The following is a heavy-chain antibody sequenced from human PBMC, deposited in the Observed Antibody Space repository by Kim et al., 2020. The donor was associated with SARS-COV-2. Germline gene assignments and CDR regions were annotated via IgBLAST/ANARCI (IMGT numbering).Heavy chain of an antibody. V-gene: IGHV2-70*01. D-gene: IGHD1-26*01. CDR3: AWISPGSGKKYYFDY. Sequence: SGPTLVNPTQTLTLTCTFSGFSLSTSGMCVSWIRQPPGKALEWLALIDWDDDKYYSTSLKTRLTISKDTSKNQVVLTMTNMDPVDTATYYCAWISPGSGKKYYFDYWGQGTLVTVSS. CDR2: IDWDDDK. J-gene: IGHJ4*02. CDR1: GFSLSTSGMC.